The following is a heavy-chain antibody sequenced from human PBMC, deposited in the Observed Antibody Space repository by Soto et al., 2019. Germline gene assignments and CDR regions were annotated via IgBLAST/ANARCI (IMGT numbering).Heavy chain of an antibody. CDR2: VSPPFRTS. Sequence: QVQLVQSGAEVKKPGSSVKVSCKTSGVSFNNNGIGWVRQAPGHGLEWMGGVSPPFRTSNYARKFQGSISPTADASTGTVNMQRSSLASDDTAQYYCARVLYSGSGSDSPYGMEVGGQGTTVPVS. V-gene: IGHV1-69*01. CDR3: ARVLYSGSGSDSPYGMEV. CDR1: GVSFNNNG. J-gene: IGHJ6*02. D-gene: IGHD3-10*01.